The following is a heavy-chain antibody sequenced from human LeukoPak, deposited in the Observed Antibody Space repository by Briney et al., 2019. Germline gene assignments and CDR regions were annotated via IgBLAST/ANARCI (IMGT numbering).Heavy chain of an antibody. CDR3: AKDRGNYSPVRFDP. V-gene: IGHV1-69*04. D-gene: IGHD3-16*01. J-gene: IGHJ5*02. Sequence: GASVKVSCKASGGTFSSYAISWVRQAPGQGLEWMGRIIPILGIANYAQKFQGRVTITADKSTSTAYMELSSLRAEDTAVYYCAKDRGNYSPVRFDPWGQGALVTVSS. CDR1: GGTFSSYA. CDR2: IIPILGIA.